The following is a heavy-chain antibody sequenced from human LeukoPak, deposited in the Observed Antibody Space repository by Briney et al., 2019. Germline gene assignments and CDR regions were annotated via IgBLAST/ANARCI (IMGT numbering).Heavy chain of an antibody. J-gene: IGHJ6*03. CDR1: GFTFSNAW. V-gene: IGHV3-30*02. D-gene: IGHD2-15*01. CDR3: AKTADNYYYYYMDV. Sequence: GGSLRLSCAASGFTFSNAWMSWVRQAPGKGLEWVAFIRYDGSNKYYADSVKGRFILSRDNSRNTLSLEMNSLRAEDTAVYYCAKTADNYYYYYMDVWGKGTTVTVSS. CDR2: IRYDGSNK.